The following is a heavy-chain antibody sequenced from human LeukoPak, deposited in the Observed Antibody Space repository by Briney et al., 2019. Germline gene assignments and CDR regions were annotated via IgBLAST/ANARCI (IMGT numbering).Heavy chain of an antibody. V-gene: IGHV3-13*01. D-gene: IGHD6-13*01. CDR1: GFTFRSYD. CDR2: IGTAGEI. CDR3: ARAAYSSTWYSRYFDL. J-gene: IGHJ2*01. Sequence: PGGSLRLSCAASGFTFRSYDMHWVPQATGKVLEWVSGIGTAGEIYYPGSVKGRFIISRENAKNSLYLQMNSLRAGDTAVYYCARAAYSSTWYSRYFDLWGRGTLVTVSS.